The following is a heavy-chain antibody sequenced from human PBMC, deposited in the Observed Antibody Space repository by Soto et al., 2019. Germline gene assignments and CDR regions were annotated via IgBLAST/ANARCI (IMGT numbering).Heavy chain of an antibody. D-gene: IGHD6-6*01. CDR1: GYTFTGYY. CDR3: AKDLTRQLAYWLDP. CDR2: INANSGAT. V-gene: IGHV1-2*02. Sequence: GASVKVSCKASGYTFTGYYINWVLQAPGQGLEWVGWINANSGATNYAQNFQGRVTLTRDTSIATAYLTLTSLTSDDTALYYCAKDLTRQLAYWLDPWGQGTQVTVSS. J-gene: IGHJ5*02.